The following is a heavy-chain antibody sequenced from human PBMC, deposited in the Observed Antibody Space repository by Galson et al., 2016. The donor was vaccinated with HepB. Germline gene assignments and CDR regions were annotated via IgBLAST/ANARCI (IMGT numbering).Heavy chain of an antibody. CDR2: IYYTVGT. CDR3: AGFQNLGQLDF. CDR1: GNSIDSNHW. V-gene: IGHV4-4*02. Sequence: SETLSLTCTVSGNSIDSNHWWTWVRQSPGKGLEWIGEIYYTVGTNYNPSLTNRLTISLDTSRNQFSLKLTSVTAADSAVYYCAGFQNLGQLDFWGQGTLVTVSS. J-gene: IGHJ4*02. D-gene: IGHD2/OR15-2a*01.